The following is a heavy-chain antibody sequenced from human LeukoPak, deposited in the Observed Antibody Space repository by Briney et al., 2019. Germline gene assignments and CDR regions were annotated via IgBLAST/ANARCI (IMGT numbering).Heavy chain of an antibody. V-gene: IGHV1-69*05. CDR3: ARNDPSHDSSGYYFDY. CDR1: GGTFSSYA. D-gene: IGHD3-22*01. CDR2: IIPIFGTA. J-gene: IGHJ4*02. Sequence: SVKVSCEASGGTFSSYAISWVRQAPGQGLEWMGRIIPIFGTANYAQKFQGRVTITTDESTSTAYMELSSLRSEDTAVYYCARNDPSHDSSGYYFDYWGQGTLVTVSS.